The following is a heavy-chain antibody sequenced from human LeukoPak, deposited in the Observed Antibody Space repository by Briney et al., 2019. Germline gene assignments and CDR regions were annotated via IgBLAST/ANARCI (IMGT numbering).Heavy chain of an antibody. CDR1: GFTFNSFG. CDR2: ISFDGSNI. V-gene: IGHV3-30*18. Sequence: PGRSLRLSCAASGFTFNSFGMHGLRQAPGKGLDWVGVISFDGSNIYFVDSVKGRFSISRHNSKNALTLHTNDLPDNGADVYYCAKDFHTVTTFDYWGQGTLVTVSS. D-gene: IGHD4-11*01. CDR3: AKDFHTVTTFDY. J-gene: IGHJ4*02.